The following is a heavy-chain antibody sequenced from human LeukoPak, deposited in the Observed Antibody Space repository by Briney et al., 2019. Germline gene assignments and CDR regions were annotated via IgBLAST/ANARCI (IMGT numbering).Heavy chain of an antibody. D-gene: IGHD2-2*01. Sequence: GGSLRLSCAASGFTLSDHWMSWVRQAPGKGLEWVANIKQDGSEKNYVDSVKGRFTISRDNVKNSLYLQMNSLRAEDTAVYYCASRHPGYCGAIRCYEYYFDKWGQGTLVTVSA. CDR1: GFTLSDHW. CDR3: ASRHPGYCGAIRCYEYYFDK. CDR2: IKQDGSEK. J-gene: IGHJ4*02. V-gene: IGHV3-7*01.